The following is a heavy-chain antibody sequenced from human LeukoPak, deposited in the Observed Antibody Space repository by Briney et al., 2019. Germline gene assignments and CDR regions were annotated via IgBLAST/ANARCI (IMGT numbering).Heavy chain of an antibody. D-gene: IGHD6-19*01. V-gene: IGHV3-33*01. J-gene: IGHJ4*02. CDR2: IWYDGSKK. Sequence: GRSPTLSCAASGFTFSGHGMHWVRQAPGKGLEWLAVIWYDGSKKYYADSVKGRFTISRDNSENTLYLQMNSLRAEDTAVYFCARYTTGWFLDYWGQGTLVTVSS. CDR1: GFTFSGHG. CDR3: ARYTTGWFLDY.